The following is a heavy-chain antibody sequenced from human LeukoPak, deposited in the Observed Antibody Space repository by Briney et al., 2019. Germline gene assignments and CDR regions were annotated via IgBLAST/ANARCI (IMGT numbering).Heavy chain of an antibody. D-gene: IGHD3-22*01. V-gene: IGHV1-18*01. CDR3: AREGRDSCGYYSYYYGIDV. Sequence: GSLRVSCTASGYTFTSYGISWVRQAPGQGLEWMGWISGYNGNINYAQKLQGRVTMSTDTSTSTPYMELKSLRSDDTAVYYWAREGRDSCGYYSYYYGIDVWGQGTTVTVS. CDR1: GYTFTSYG. CDR2: ISGYNGNI. J-gene: IGHJ6*02.